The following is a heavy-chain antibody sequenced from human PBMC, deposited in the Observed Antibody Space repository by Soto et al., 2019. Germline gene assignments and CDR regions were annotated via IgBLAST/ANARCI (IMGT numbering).Heavy chain of an antibody. CDR1: GFTFSSYG. Sequence: QVQLVESGGGVVQPGRSLRLSCAASGFTFSSYGMHWVRQAPGKGLEWVAVISYDGSNKYYADSVKGRFTISRDNSKNTLYLQMNSLRAEDTYVYYRAKSPVGAGYFDYWGQGTLVTVSS. J-gene: IGHJ4*02. D-gene: IGHD3-16*01. CDR2: ISYDGSNK. CDR3: AKSPVGAGYFDY. V-gene: IGHV3-30*18.